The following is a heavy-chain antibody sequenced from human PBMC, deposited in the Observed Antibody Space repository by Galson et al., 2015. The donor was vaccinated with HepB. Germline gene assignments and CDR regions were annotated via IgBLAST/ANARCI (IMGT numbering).Heavy chain of an antibody. J-gene: IGHJ4*02. Sequence: ETLSLTCTVSGGSISSYYWSWIRQPPGKGLEWIGYIYYSGSTNYNPSLKSRVTISVDTSKNQFSLKLSSVTAADTAVYYCARAGPFGEDCFDYWGQGTLVTVSS. D-gene: IGHD3-10*01. CDR3: ARAGPFGEDCFDY. V-gene: IGHV4-59*01. CDR2: IYYSGST. CDR1: GGSISSYY.